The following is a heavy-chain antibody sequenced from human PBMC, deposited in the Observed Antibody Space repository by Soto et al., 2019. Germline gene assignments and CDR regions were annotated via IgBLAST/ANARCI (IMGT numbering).Heavy chain of an antibody. D-gene: IGHD3-3*01. CDR1: GFTFSSYS. V-gene: IGHV3-21*01. Sequence: EVQLVESGGGPVKPGGSLRLSCAASGFTFSSYSMNWVRQAPGKGLEWVSSISSSSSYIYYADSVKGRFTISRDNAKNSLYLQMNSLRAEDTAVYYCARDIFGVVRVMDVWGQGTTVTVSS. CDR2: ISSSSSYI. J-gene: IGHJ6*02. CDR3: ARDIFGVVRVMDV.